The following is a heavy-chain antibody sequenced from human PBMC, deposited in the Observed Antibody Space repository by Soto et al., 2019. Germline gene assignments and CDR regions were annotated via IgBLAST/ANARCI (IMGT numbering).Heavy chain of an antibody. CDR1: GGSISSGGYS. CDR3: ARAGGLGAVAVDY. J-gene: IGHJ4*02. D-gene: IGHD6-19*01. V-gene: IGHV4-30-2*01. Sequence: QLRLQESGSGLVKPSQTLSLTCAVSGGSISSGGYSWSWIRQPPGKGLEWIGYIYHSGSTYYNPSLQSRVTISVDRSKNQFSLKLSSVTAADTAVYYCARAGGLGAVAVDYWGQGTLVTVSS. CDR2: IYHSGST.